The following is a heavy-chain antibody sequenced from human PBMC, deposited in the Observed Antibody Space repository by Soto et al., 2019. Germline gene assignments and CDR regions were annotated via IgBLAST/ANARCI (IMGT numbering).Heavy chain of an antibody. CDR1: GFTPRGDA. V-gene: IGHV3-64*01. Sequence: TGGSLRTSCSASGFTPRGDAMDWVRPAPGKGLEYVSGVSSNGGGTYYANSVQGRFTISRDNSKNTVYLQMGSLRPEDMAVYYCARRARPDFYYMDVWGKGTTVTVSS. J-gene: IGHJ6*03. D-gene: IGHD6-6*01. CDR2: VSSNGGGT. CDR3: ARRARPDFYYMDV.